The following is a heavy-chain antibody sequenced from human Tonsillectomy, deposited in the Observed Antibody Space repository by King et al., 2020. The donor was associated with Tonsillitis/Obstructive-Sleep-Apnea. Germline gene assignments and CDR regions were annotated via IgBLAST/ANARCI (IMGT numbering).Heavy chain of an antibody. Sequence: VQLVESGGGVVQPGRSLRLSCAASGFTFSSFAMHWVRQAPGKGLEWVAVISYDGSHKSYADSVKGRFTISRDNSKNTLYLQMNSLRAEDTAVYYCARHHSGSYGGAFDFWGQGTIVTVSS. CDR1: GFTFSSFA. V-gene: IGHV3-30*04. CDR2: ISYDGSHK. D-gene: IGHD1-26*01. CDR3: ARHHSGSYGGAFDF. J-gene: IGHJ3*01.